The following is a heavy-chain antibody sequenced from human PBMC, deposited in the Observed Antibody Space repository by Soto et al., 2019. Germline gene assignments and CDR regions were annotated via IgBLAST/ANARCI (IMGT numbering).Heavy chain of an antibody. J-gene: IGHJ4*02. Sequence: GASVKVSCKASGGTFSSYAISWVRQAPGQGLEWMGGIIPIFGTANYAQKFQGRVTITADESTSTAYMELSSLRSEDTAVYYCARSMHDYSKYTFDCWGQGTLVTVSS. V-gene: IGHV1-69*13. CDR1: GGTFSSYA. D-gene: IGHD4-4*01. CDR3: ARSMHDYSKYTFDC. CDR2: IIPIFGTA.